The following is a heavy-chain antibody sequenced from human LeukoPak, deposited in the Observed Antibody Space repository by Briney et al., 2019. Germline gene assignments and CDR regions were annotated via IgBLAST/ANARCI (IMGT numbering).Heavy chain of an antibody. CDR3: ARDGVLRYFDWSSPVDY. Sequence: SGTLSLTCAVSGGFISSGNWWSWVRQPPGEGLEWIGEIYRDGSTNYNPSLKSRVTISLDTSKNQFSLKLSSVTAADTAVYYCARDGVLRYFDWSSPVDYWGQGTLVTVSS. CDR1: GGFISSGNW. V-gene: IGHV4-4*02. J-gene: IGHJ4*02. D-gene: IGHD3-9*01. CDR2: IYRDGST.